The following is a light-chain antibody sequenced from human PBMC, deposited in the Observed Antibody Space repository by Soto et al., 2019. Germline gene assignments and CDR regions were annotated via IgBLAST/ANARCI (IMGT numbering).Light chain of an antibody. CDR2: AAS. J-gene: IGKJ5*01. Sequence: DIPMTQSPSSLSASVGDRVTITCRSSQSIANYLSWYQQIQGKAPKLLIYAASSLQSGVPSRFSGSGSGTDFTLPISSLQPEDFATYYCQQSYSTPITFAHGTRLEI. CDR3: QQSYSTPIT. V-gene: IGKV1-39*01. CDR1: QSIANY.